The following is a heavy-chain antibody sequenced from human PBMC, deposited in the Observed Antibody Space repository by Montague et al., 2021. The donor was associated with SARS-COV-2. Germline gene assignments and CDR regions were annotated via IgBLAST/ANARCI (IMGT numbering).Heavy chain of an antibody. CDR1: GFTFDIYA. V-gene: IGHV3-23*03. J-gene: IGHJ3*02. CDR3: AKDFVRGERVLDI. Sequence: SLRLSCAASGFTFDIYAMHWVRQAPGKGLGWLSTIYSGRRPSYSESVKGRFTISRDDSKKTFYLEINGLGAEDTAIYYCAKDFVRGERVLDIWGQGTVVTVSS. D-gene: IGHD3-16*02. CDR2: IYSGRRP.